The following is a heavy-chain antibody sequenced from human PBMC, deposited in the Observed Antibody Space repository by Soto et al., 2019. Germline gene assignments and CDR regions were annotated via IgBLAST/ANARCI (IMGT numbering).Heavy chain of an antibody. V-gene: IGHV3-23*01. CDR3: AKEAVAYNGECDWFDL. D-gene: IGHD3-10*01. CDR1: GFTFKNFA. Sequence: EGQLLESGGGLVQPGGSLRLSCVASGFTFKNFAMTWVRQAPGKGMEWVSAIGGSGSSANYADSVKGRFTVSRDDSKSNLYLQMSGLRVDDTALYYCAKEAVAYNGECDWFDLWGQGNLVTVSS. CDR2: IGGSGSSA. J-gene: IGHJ5*02.